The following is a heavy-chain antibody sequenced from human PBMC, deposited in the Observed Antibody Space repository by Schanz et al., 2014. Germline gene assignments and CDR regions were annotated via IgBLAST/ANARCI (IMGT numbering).Heavy chain of an antibody. J-gene: IGHJ4*02. D-gene: IGHD4-17*01. CDR2: IIPVLNIA. Sequence: QVQLVQSGAELRKPGSSVKVSCKASGGTFSSYTISWMRRAPGQGLEWMGKIIPVLNIATYAQRFQGRVSITADTSTNTAYMELSSLKSEDTAVYYCARGYGDSPTDFWGQGTLVTVSS. CDR3: ARGYGDSPTDF. V-gene: IGHV1-69*09. CDR1: GGTFSSYT.